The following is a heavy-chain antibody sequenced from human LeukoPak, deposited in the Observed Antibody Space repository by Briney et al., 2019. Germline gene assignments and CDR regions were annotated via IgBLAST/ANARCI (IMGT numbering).Heavy chain of an antibody. Sequence: PSETLSLTCTVSGGSISTSSYFWGWIRQPPGKGLEWIGSIYYSGITFYNPSLKSRLTISVDTSKNQFSLKLTSVTAADTAVYCCARPLDTTFFNAFDIWGQGTMVTVSS. J-gene: IGHJ3*02. CDR2: IYYSGIT. D-gene: IGHD2/OR15-2a*01. CDR1: GGSISTSSYF. CDR3: ARPLDTTFFNAFDI. V-gene: IGHV4-39*01.